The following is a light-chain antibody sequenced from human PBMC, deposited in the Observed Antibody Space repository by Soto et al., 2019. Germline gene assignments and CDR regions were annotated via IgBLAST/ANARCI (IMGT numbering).Light chain of an antibody. CDR1: QSVSSD. CDR2: GAS. V-gene: IGKV3-15*01. CDR3: QQYGSSRT. Sequence: EIVMTQSPATLSVSPGERATLSCRASQSVSSDLAWYHQKPGQAPRLLIYGASTRATGIPARFSGSGSGTEFTLTINSLEPEDSAVYYCQQYGSSRTFGQGTKVDIK. J-gene: IGKJ1*01.